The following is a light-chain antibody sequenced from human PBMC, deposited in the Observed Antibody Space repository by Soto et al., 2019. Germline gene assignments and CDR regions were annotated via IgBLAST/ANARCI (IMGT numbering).Light chain of an antibody. J-gene: IGKJ4*01. Sequence: IVLTQSPGTLSLSPGERATLSCRASQSVGNSLAWYQQKPGRAPRLLIFGASSRATGVPDRFSGSGSGTDFTLTISRLEPEDFAVYYCQQYGRSPRVTFGGGTKVEIK. CDR1: QSVGNS. V-gene: IGKV3-20*01. CDR2: GAS. CDR3: QQYGRSPRVT.